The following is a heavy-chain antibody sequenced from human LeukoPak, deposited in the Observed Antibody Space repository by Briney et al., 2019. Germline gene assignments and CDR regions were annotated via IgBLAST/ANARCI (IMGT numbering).Heavy chain of an antibody. V-gene: IGHV3-30*04. J-gene: IGHJ5*02. CDR1: GFTFSSYA. Sequence: PGGSLRLSCAASGFTFSSYAMHWVRQAPGKGLKWVAVTSFDGSDNYYADSVKGRFTISRDNSKNTLYLQMNSLRPDDTAVYYCVRGPYGSGISNWFDPWGQGTQVIVSS. CDR3: VRGPYGSGISNWFDP. CDR2: TSFDGSDN. D-gene: IGHD3-10*01.